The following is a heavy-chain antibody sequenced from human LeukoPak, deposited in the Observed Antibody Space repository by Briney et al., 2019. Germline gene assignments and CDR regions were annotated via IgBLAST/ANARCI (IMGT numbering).Heavy chain of an antibody. CDR3: AKGKAAGAVDWFDP. CDR2: ITGGGDT. Sequence: GGSLRLSCEASAFTFSSYWMSWVRQAPGKGLEWVSSITGGGDTYYVDSVKGRFTVSRDNSKNTLYLQINSLTADDTALYYCAKGKAAGAVDWFDPWGQGTLVTVSS. D-gene: IGHD6-13*01. CDR1: AFTFSSYW. V-gene: IGHV3-23*01. J-gene: IGHJ5*02.